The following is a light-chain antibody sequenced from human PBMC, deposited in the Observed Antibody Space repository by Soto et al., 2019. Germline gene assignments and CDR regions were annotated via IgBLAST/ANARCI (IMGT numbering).Light chain of an antibody. J-gene: IGLJ1*01. Sequence: QSALAQPPSVSGAPGQRVTISCTGSRSNIGAGYDVHWYQQLPGTAPKLLIYSNINRPSGVPDRFSGSKSGTSASLAITGLQAEDEADYYCQSYDRSLGGNDVFGTGTKVTVL. V-gene: IGLV1-40*01. CDR3: QSYDRSLGGNDV. CDR1: RSNIGAGYD. CDR2: SNI.